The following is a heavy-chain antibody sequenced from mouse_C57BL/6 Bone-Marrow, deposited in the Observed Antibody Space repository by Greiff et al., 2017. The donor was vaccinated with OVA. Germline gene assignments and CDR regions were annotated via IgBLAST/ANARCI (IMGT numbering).Heavy chain of an antibody. CDR3: AFYDYDYFDY. CDR1: GYTFTSYT. Sequence: VQLQESGAELARPGASVKMSCKASGYTFTSYTMHWVKQRPGQGLEWIGYINPSSGYTKYNQKFKDKATLTADKSSSTAYMQLSSLTSEDSAVYYCAFYDYDYFDYWGQGTTLTGSS. V-gene: IGHV1-4*01. D-gene: IGHD2-4*01. CDR2: INPSSGYT. J-gene: IGHJ2*01.